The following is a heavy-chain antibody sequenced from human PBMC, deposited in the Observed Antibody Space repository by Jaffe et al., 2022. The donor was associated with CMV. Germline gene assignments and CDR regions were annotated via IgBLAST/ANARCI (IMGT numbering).Heavy chain of an antibody. Sequence: EVQLVESGGGLVQPGGSLRLSCAASGFTFSSYWMHWVRQAPGKGLVWVSRINSDGSSTSYADSVKGRFTISRDNAKNTLYLQMNSLRAEDTAVYYCARDLELRFLRTVTDYFDYWGQGTLVTVSS. CDR2: INSDGSST. J-gene: IGHJ4*02. CDR1: GFTFSSYW. CDR3: ARDLELRFLRTVTDYFDY. D-gene: IGHD3-3*01. V-gene: IGHV3-74*01.